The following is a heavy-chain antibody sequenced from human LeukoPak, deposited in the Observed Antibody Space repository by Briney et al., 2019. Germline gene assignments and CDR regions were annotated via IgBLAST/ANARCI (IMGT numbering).Heavy chain of an antibody. CDR2: ISVYNGNT. Sequence: ASVKVSCKASGYTFTSYGISWVRQAPGQGLEWMGWISVYNGNTNYAQEFQGRVTMTTDTSTSTSYMELRSLRYDDTAVYYCARDSYYYDSSGYYQYYFDYWGQGTLVTVSS. CDR1: GYTFTSYG. J-gene: IGHJ4*02. V-gene: IGHV1-18*01. D-gene: IGHD3-22*01. CDR3: ARDSYYYDSSGYYQYYFDY.